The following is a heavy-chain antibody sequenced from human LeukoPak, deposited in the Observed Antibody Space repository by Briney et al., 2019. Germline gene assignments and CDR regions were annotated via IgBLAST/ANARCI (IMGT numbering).Heavy chain of an antibody. CDR3: ARKLYYYDTSPAGWFDP. CDR2: INQDGSGE. V-gene: IGHV3-7*01. J-gene: IGHJ5*02. Sequence: GGSLRLSCAASGFTFSRYWMTWARQGQGKGLEWVATINQDGSGEYYVDSVKGRFTISRDNAKNSLYLQISGLRAEDTAVYHCARKLYYYDTSPAGWFDPWGQGTLVTVS. CDR1: GFTFSRYW. D-gene: IGHD3-22*01.